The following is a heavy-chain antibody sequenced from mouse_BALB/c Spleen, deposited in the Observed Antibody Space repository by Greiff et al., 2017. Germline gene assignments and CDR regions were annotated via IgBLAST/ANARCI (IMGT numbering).Heavy chain of an antibody. CDR3: ARSGGNLYYYAMDY. J-gene: IGHJ4*01. V-gene: IGHV1-80*01. Sequence: QVQLQQSGAELVRPGSSVKISCKASGYAFSSYWMNWVKRRPGQGLEWIGQIYPGDGDTNYNGKFKGKATLTADKSSSTAYMQLSSLTSEDSAVYFCARSGGNLYYYAMDYWGQGTSVTVSS. CDR2: IYPGDGDT. CDR1: GYAFSSYW. D-gene: IGHD2-1*01.